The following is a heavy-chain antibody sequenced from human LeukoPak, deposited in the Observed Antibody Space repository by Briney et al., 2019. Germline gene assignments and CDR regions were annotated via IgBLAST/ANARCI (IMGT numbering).Heavy chain of an antibody. V-gene: IGHV3-13*04. CDR3: ARGSLSGGYGAYDI. Sequence: AGGSLRLSCAASGFTFSNYDMHWVRQATGTGLEWVSVIGTAGNTYYADSVKGRFTISRENGKNSLYLQMNSMRAEDTAVYYCARGSLSGGYGAYDIWGQGTMVTVSS. CDR1: GFTFSNYD. J-gene: IGHJ3*02. CDR2: IGTAGNT. D-gene: IGHD5-18*01.